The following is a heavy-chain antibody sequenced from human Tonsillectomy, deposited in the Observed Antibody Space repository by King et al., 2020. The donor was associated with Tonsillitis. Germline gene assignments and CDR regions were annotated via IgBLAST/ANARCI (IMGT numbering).Heavy chain of an antibody. CDR3: AGGQPKAGSTHFHMDV. V-gene: IGHV4-61*02. Sequence: VQLQESGPGLVEPSQTLSLTCTVSGGSISSASYYWCWIRQPAGKALEWVGRVYTSGSPNSNPSLKSRVTMSVDTSKNQFSLKLTSATAPDTAVYFCAGGQPKAGSTHFHMDVWGKGTTVTVYS. D-gene: IGHD2/OR15-2a*01. J-gene: IGHJ6*03. CDR2: VYTSGSP. CDR1: GGSISSASYY.